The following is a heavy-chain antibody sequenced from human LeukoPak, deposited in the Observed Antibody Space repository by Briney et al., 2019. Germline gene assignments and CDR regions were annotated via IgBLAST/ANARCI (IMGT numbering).Heavy chain of an antibody. J-gene: IGHJ4*02. CDR2: IIPIFGTA. CDR3: ASELQLRFLEWLSDY. CDR1: GGTLSSYA. V-gene: IGHV1-69*06. Sequence: ASVKVSCKASGGTLSSYAISWVRQAPGQGLEWMGGIIPIFGTANYAQKFQGRVTITADKSTSTAYMELSSLRSEDTAVYYCASELQLRFLEWLSDYWGQGTLVTVTS. D-gene: IGHD3-3*01.